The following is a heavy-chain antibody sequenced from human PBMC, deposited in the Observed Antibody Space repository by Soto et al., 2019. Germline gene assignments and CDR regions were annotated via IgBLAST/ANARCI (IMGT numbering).Heavy chain of an antibody. J-gene: IGHJ6*03. CDR1: GGTFSSYT. CDR2: IIPILGIA. Sequence: SVKVSCKASGGTFSSYTISWVRQAPGQGLEWMGRIIPILGIANYAQKFQGRVTITADKSTSTAYMELSSLRSEDTAVYYCASRYCSSTSCPFKWYYMDVWGKGTTVTVSS. D-gene: IGHD2-2*01. CDR3: ASRYCSSTSCPFKWYYMDV. V-gene: IGHV1-69*02.